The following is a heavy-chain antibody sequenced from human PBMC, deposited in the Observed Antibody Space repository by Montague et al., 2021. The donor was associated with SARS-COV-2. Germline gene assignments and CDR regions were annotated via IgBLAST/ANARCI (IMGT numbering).Heavy chain of an antibody. Sequence: SETLSLTCAVALHCAAVDYWNRTDQYPSEIPELVYYVCCNRDTKCNPSLQSRVTISIDTSENQFSLRLNSVTAADTAVYFCARGWAFDPWGQGRLVTVSS. V-gene: IGHV4-59*08. CDR1: LHCAAVDY. CDR3: ARGWAFDP. CDR2: VCCNRDT. D-gene: IGHD6-19*01. J-gene: IGHJ3*01.